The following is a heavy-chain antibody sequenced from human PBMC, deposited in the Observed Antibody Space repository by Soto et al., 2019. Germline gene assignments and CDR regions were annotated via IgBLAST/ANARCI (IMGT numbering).Heavy chain of an antibody. CDR2: IYYSGST. CDR3: ARDPVGPYDH. Sequence: SETLSLTCTVSGAPITINYWSWIRQAPGKGLEWIGYIYYSGSTTYNPALKSRVTMSADTPKDQFSLKLNSVTAADTAVYYFARDPVGPYDHWGRGIVVTVSS. J-gene: IGHJ4*01. CDR1: GAPITINY. V-gene: IGHV4-59*01.